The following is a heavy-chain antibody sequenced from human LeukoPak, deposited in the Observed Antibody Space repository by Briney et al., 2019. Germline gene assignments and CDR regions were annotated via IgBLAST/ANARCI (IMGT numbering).Heavy chain of an antibody. D-gene: IGHD6-19*01. V-gene: IGHV4-39*02. J-gene: IGHJ3*02. CDR1: GGSISSSSYY. CDR2: IYYSGST. Sequence: SETLSLTCTVSGGSISSSSYYWGWIRQPPGKGLEWIGSIYYSGSTYYNPSLKSRVTISVDTSKNQFSLKLSSVTAADTAVYYCARDTEQWLVFNAFDIWGQGTMVTVSS. CDR3: ARDTEQWLVFNAFDI.